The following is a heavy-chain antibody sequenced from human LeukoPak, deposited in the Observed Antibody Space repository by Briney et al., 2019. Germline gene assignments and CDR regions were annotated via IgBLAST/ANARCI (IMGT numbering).Heavy chain of an antibody. Sequence: NPSETLSLTCTVSGGSISSYYWSWIRQPPGKGLEWIGSIYYSGSTYYNPSLKSRVTISVDTSKNQFSLKLSSVTAADTAVYYCARLGIWFGESNWFDPWGQGTLVTVSS. CDR1: GGSISSYY. CDR2: IYYSGST. V-gene: IGHV4-59*05. J-gene: IGHJ5*02. D-gene: IGHD3-10*01. CDR3: ARLGIWFGESNWFDP.